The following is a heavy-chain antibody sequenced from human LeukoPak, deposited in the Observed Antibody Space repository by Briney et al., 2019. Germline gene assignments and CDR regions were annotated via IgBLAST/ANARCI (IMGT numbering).Heavy chain of an antibody. Sequence: GGSLRLSSAASGFTFSSYWMSWVRQAPGKGLEWVANIKQDGSEKYYVDSVKGRFTISRDNAKNSLYLQMNSLRAQDTAVYYCARDSGYDSPDYWGQGTLVTVSS. CDR3: ARDSGYDSPDY. CDR2: IKQDGSEK. D-gene: IGHD5-12*01. CDR1: GFTFSSYW. V-gene: IGHV3-7*01. J-gene: IGHJ4*02.